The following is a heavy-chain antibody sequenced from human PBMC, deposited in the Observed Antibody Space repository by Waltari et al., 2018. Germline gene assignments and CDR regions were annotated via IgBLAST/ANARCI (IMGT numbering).Heavy chain of an antibody. J-gene: IGHJ4*01. V-gene: IGHV3-15*01. Sequence: EVQMVESGGGSLKPGDSIILFCVASGFRFTPAWLTWVRQAPGKGLEWVGRITSQNDGATTDFAASVRGRFSISRDDSQNMVFLQMNSLKTEDTAVYYCTTLDAPWGGWGHGTLVTVSS. CDR1: GFRFTPAW. D-gene: IGHD7-27*01. CDR3: TTLDAPWGG. CDR2: ITSQNDGATT.